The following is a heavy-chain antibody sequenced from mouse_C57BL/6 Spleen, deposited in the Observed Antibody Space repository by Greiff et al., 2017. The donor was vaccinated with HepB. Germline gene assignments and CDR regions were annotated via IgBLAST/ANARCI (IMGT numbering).Heavy chain of an antibody. CDR2: INPSNGGT. Sequence: VQLQQSGTELVKPGASVKLSCKASGYTFTSYWMHWVKQRPGQGLEWIGNINPSNGGTNYNEKFKSKATLTVDKSSSTAYMQRSSLTSEDSAVYYSARWGHYGYFDYWGQGTTVTVSS. V-gene: IGHV1-53*01. D-gene: IGHD1-1*02. J-gene: IGHJ2*01. CDR3: ARWGHYGYFDY. CDR1: GYTFTSYW.